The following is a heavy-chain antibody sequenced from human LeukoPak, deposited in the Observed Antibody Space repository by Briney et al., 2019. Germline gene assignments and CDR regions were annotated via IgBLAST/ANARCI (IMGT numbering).Heavy chain of an antibody. CDR1: GGSISRYY. Sequence: PSETLSLTCTVSGGSISRYYWSWIRQPPGKGLEWIGYISYSGSTNYNPSLKSRVTISVDTSKNQFSLKLSSVTAADTAMYYCARETVAADLDYWGQGTLVTVSS. V-gene: IGHV4-59*12. CDR2: ISYSGST. D-gene: IGHD2-15*01. J-gene: IGHJ4*02. CDR3: ARETVAADLDY.